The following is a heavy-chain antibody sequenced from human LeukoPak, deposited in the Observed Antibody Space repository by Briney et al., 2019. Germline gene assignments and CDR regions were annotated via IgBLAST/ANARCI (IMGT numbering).Heavy chain of an antibody. CDR3: ARRIRGAPTDY. J-gene: IGHJ4*02. V-gene: IGHV1-8*01. CDR2: MNPNSGNT. CDR1: GYTFTTYD. Sequence: ASVTVSCKASGYTFTTYDLNWVRQAAGGGREWMGWMNPNSGNTGYAQKFQSRVTMTRNISITTAYMELSNLTSEDTAVYYCARRIRGAPTDYWGQGTLVTVSS. D-gene: IGHD3-10*01.